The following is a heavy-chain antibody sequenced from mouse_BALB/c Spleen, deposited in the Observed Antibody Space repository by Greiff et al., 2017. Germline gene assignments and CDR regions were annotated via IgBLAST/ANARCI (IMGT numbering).Heavy chain of an antibody. J-gene: IGHJ1*01. CDR3: ARPLLQGTLYWYFDV. D-gene: IGHD2-14*01. Sequence: QVQLQQSGAELVRPGTSVKISCKASGYTFTNYWLGWVKQRPGHGLEWIGDIYPGGGYTNYNEKFKGKATLTADTSSSTAYMQLSSLTSEDSAVYYCARPLLQGTLYWYFDVWGAGTTVTVPS. CDR1: GYTFTNYW. CDR2: IYPGGGYT. V-gene: IGHV1-63*02.